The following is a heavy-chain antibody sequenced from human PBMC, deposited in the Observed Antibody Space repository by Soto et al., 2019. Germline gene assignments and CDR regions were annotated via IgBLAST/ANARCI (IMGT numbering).Heavy chain of an antibody. Sequence: PXXSLRLSFAASGFTFSSYAMRWVPQAPGKGLEWVSAISGSGGSTYYADSVKGRFTISRDNSKNTLYLQMNSMKTEDTALYYCARSMPGTTSFDYWGQGTLVTVSS. J-gene: IGHJ4*02. CDR3: ARSMPGTTSFDY. V-gene: IGHV3-23*01. CDR2: ISGSGGST. D-gene: IGHD1-7*01. CDR1: GFTFSSYA.